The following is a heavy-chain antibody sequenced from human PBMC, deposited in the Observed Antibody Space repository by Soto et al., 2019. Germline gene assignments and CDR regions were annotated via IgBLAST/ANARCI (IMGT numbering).Heavy chain of an antibody. CDR1: GFTFSSYA. V-gene: IGHV3-23*01. D-gene: IGHD5-12*01. CDR2: ISGSGGRT. J-gene: IGHJ4*02. Sequence: AGSLRLSCAASGFTFSSYAVSWVRQAPGKGLEWVSAISGSGGRTYYSDSVRGRFTISRDNSKNTLYLEMISLRVEDTALYFCAKASKGYTGYELDYWGQGTPVTVSS. CDR3: AKASKGYTGYELDY.